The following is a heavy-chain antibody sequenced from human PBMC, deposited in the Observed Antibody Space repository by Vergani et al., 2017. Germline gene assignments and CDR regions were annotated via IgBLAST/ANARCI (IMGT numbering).Heavy chain of an antibody. J-gene: IGHJ5*02. Sequence: QVQLVQSGAEVKKPGSSVKVSCKASGGTFSSYAISWVRQAPGQGLEWMGGIIPIFGTANYAQKFQGRVTITADESTSTAYMELSSLRSEDTAVDYCARDPAVGLRYFDWLGSWFDPWGQGTLVTVSS. V-gene: IGHV1-69*13. CDR1: GGTFSSYA. CDR2: IIPIFGTA. CDR3: ARDPAVGLRYFDWLGSWFDP. D-gene: IGHD3-9*01.